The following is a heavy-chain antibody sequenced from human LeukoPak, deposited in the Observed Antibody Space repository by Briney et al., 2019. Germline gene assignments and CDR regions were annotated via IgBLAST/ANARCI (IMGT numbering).Heavy chain of an antibody. V-gene: IGHV3-21*01. J-gene: IGHJ4*02. CDR3: AIDPYGDYLFDY. CDR1: GFTFSSYS. CDR2: ISSSSSYI. D-gene: IGHD4-17*01. Sequence: GGSLRLSCAASGFTFSSYSMNWVRQAPGKGLEWVSSISSSSSYIYYADSVKGRFTISRDNAKNSLYLQMNSLRAEDTAVYYCAIDPYGDYLFDYWGQGTLVTVSS.